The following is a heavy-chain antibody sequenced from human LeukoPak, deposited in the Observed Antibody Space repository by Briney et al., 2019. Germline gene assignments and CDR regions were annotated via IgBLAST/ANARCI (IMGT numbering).Heavy chain of an antibody. V-gene: IGHV4-30-4*01. CDR2: IYYSGST. Sequence: SKTLSLTCTVSGGSISSGDYYWSWIRQPPGKGLEWIGYIYYSGSTYYNPSLKSRVTISVDTSKNQFSLKLSSVTAADTAVYYCARVGYDFWSGYYGAYFDYWGQGTLVTVSS. CDR1: GGSISSGDYY. D-gene: IGHD3-3*01. CDR3: ARVGYDFWSGYYGAYFDY. J-gene: IGHJ4*02.